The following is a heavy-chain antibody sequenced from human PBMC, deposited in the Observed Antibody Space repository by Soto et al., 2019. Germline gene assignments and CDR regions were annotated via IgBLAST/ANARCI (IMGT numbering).Heavy chain of an antibody. D-gene: IGHD6-19*01. J-gene: IGHJ4*02. CDR2: IYYSGST. CDR3: ARVGIAVAGTSVFDY. V-gene: IGHV4-59*01. CDR1: GGSISSYY. Sequence: KTSETLSLTCTVSGGSISSYYWSWIRQPPGKGLEWIGYIYYSGSTNYNPSLKSRVTISVDTSKNQFSLKLSSVTAADTAVYYCARVGIAVAGTSVFDYWGQGTLVTVSS.